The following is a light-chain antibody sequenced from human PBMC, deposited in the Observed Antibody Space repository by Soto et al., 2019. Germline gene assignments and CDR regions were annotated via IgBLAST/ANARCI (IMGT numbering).Light chain of an antibody. V-gene: IGKV3D-15*01. CDR2: GAS. CDR3: QQFHNWPPIT. J-gene: IGKJ5*01. Sequence: EIVMTQSPATLSVSPGERATLSCRASQSVSSYLAWYQQKPGQAPRLLIYGASSRATGIPDRFSGSGSGTDFTLTISSLQSEDFAVYYCQQFHNWPPITFGQGTRLEIK. CDR1: QSVSSY.